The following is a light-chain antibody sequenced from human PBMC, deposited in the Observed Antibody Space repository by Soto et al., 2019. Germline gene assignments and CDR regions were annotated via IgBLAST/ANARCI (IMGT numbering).Light chain of an antibody. CDR1: QSVSTY. CDR3: QQRSDSTLT. J-gene: IGKJ4*01. V-gene: IGKV3-11*01. Sequence: EIVLTQSPATLSLSPGERATLSCRASQSVSTYLAWYQQKPGQTPRLLIYDASNRATGIPARFSGSGSGTDFTLTISTLEPEDFAVYYCQQRSDSTLTVGGGTKV. CDR2: DAS.